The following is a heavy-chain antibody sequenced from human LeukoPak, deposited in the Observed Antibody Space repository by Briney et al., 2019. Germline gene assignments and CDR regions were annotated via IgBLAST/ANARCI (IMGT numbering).Heavy chain of an antibody. Sequence: GGSLRLSCVASGFPFSSYWMTWVRQAPGKGLEWVAVISYDGSNKFYADSVKGRFTFSRDNSKNTLYLQMNSLRAEDTAVYYCAKDLFSYYDSMHFDYWGQGTLVTVSS. CDR2: ISYDGSNK. CDR1: GFPFSSYW. D-gene: IGHD3-22*01. J-gene: IGHJ4*02. CDR3: AKDLFSYYDSMHFDY. V-gene: IGHV3-30*18.